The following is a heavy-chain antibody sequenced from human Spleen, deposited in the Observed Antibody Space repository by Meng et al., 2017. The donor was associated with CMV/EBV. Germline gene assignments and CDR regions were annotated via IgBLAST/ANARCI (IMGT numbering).Heavy chain of an antibody. CDR3: ARDGEAAGPI. J-gene: IGHJ3*02. D-gene: IGHD6-13*01. CDR1: GFSFRSYA. Sequence: GESLKISCEGSGFSFRSYAMSWVRQAPGKGLEWVSLIRNSGATTFYADSVKGRFTISRDNSKNTLYLAMNSLRAEDTAVYYCARDGEAAGPIWGQGTMVTVSS. CDR2: IRNSGATT. V-gene: IGHV3-23*01.